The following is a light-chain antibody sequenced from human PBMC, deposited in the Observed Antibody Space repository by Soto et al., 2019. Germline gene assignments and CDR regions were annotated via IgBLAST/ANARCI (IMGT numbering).Light chain of an antibody. CDR3: QQSNNWPS. J-gene: IGKJ5*01. CDR1: QTVSRN. V-gene: IGKV3-15*01. Sequence: EVVMTHSPATLSVYPWEIATLSCRASQTVSRNLAWYQQRPGQAPRLLIYDISNRGAGVPARFSVSGSETEFTLTIRSLQSEDFAVYFCQQSNNWPSFGQGTRLEIK. CDR2: DIS.